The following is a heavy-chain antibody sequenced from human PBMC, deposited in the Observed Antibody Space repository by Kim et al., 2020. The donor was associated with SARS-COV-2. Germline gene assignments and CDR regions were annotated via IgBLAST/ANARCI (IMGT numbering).Heavy chain of an antibody. V-gene: IGHV3-53*01. D-gene: IGHD1-1*01. Sequence: DSVKGRFTISRDNSKNTLYLQMNSLRAEDTAVYYCARGAGDPTTFYYFDYWGQGTLVTVSS. J-gene: IGHJ4*02. CDR3: ARGAGDPTTFYYFDY.